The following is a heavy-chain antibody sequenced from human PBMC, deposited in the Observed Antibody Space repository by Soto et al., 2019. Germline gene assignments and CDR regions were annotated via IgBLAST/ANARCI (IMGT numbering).Heavy chain of an antibody. J-gene: IGHJ5*02. CDR3: ARCSLVVVPAPGFDP. V-gene: IGHV4-31*03. CDR1: GGSISSGGYY. Sequence: SETLSLTCTVSGGSISSGGYYWSWIRQQPGTGLEWIGYIYYSGTTYYNPSLKSRVTISVDTSKNQFSLKLSSVSAADTALYYCARCSLVVVPAPGFDPWGRGTLVTVSS. D-gene: IGHD2-2*01. CDR2: IYYSGTT.